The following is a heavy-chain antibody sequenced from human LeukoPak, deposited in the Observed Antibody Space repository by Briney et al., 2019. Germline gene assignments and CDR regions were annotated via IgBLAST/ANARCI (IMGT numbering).Heavy chain of an antibody. D-gene: IGHD6-19*01. Sequence: SETLSLTCTVAGGSISSSSYYWGWIRQPPGKGLEWIGSIYYSGSTYYNPSLKSRVTISVDTSKNQFSLKLSSVTAADTAVYYCARHRGVYSSGWYSDFDYWGQGTLVTVSS. J-gene: IGHJ4*02. CDR3: ARHRGVYSSGWYSDFDY. V-gene: IGHV4-39*01. CDR2: IYYSGST. CDR1: GGSISSSSYY.